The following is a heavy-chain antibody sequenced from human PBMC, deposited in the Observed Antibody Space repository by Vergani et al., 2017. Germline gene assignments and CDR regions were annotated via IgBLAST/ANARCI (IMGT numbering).Heavy chain of an antibody. V-gene: IGHV4-39*07. CDR3: ARDSYGSGQPSTTIFGVVTRYYFGY. Sequence: QLQLQESGPGLVKPSETLSLTCTVSGGSISSSSYYWGWIRQPPGKGLEWIGSIYYSGSTYYNPSLKSRVTISVDTSKNQFSLKLSSVTAADTAVYYCARDSYGSGQPSTTIFGVVTRYYFGYWGQGTLVTGSS. CDR1: GGSISSSSYY. D-gene: IGHD3-3*01. CDR2: IYYSGST. J-gene: IGHJ4*02.